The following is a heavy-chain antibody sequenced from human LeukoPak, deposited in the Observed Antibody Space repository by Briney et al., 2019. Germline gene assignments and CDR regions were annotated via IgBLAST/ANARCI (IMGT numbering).Heavy chain of an antibody. Sequence: GGSLRLSCAASGFIFYNYAMTWVRQAPGKGLEWVSGISSSGGNTYYADSVKGRFTISRDNSKNTLYLQMNSLRAEDTAVYYCARVGTGSSYFDYWGQGTLVTVSS. CDR1: GFIFYNYA. J-gene: IGHJ4*02. V-gene: IGHV3-23*01. D-gene: IGHD3-10*01. CDR2: ISSSGGNT. CDR3: ARVGTGSSYFDY.